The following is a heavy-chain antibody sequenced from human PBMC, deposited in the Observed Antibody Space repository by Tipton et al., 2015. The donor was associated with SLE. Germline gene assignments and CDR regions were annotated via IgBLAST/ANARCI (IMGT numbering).Heavy chain of an antibody. V-gene: IGHV4-61*02. CDR3: AREGQLVPNWFDP. CDR2: IYTSGST. J-gene: IGHJ5*02. CDR1: GGSISSGSYY. D-gene: IGHD6-13*01. Sequence: LRLSCTVSGGSISSGSYYWSWIRQPAGKGLEWIGRIYTSGSTNYNPSLKSRVTISVDTSKNQFSLKLSSVTAADTAVYYCAREGQLVPNWFDPWGQGTLVTVSS.